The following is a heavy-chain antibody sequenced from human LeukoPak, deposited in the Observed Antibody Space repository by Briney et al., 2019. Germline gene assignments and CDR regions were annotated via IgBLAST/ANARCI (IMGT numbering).Heavy chain of an antibody. CDR2: ISAYNGNA. Sequence: GASVKVSCKASGYTFINHGITWVRQAPGQGLEWMGWISAYNGNADCAQSFQGRVTMTTDTSTSTAYMELRSLRSDDTGVYYCARTPKRFGELYQSADYWGQGSLVTVSS. CDR1: GYTFINHG. D-gene: IGHD3-10*01. J-gene: IGHJ4*02. V-gene: IGHV1-18*01. CDR3: ARTPKRFGELYQSADY.